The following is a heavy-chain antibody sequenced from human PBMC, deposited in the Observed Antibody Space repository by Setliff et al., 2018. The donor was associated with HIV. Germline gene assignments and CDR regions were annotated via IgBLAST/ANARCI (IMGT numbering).Heavy chain of an antibody. CDR3: ARRRSGSSYRFFNY. CDR2: MSASGSA. CDR1: GPPIDVGSFF. Sequence: SETLSLTCTVSGPPIDVGSFFWTWIRQSAGRGLEWIGHMSASGSAKYNPTLQSRVTLSVDPSNNQFSLNLTSVTAADTAVYYCARRRSGSSYRFFNYWGPGSLVTVSS. J-gene: IGHJ4*02. D-gene: IGHD3-16*02. V-gene: IGHV4-61*09.